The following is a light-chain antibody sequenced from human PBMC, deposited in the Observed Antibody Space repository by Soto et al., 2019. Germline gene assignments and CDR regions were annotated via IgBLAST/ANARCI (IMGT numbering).Light chain of an antibody. CDR1: SRHVGGYNF. CDR3: SSSTSSSTVV. Sequence: QSALTQPASVSGSPGQSITLSCTGTSRHVGGYNFVSWYQQHPGTAPKLMIYDVTNRPSGVSNRFSGSKSGNTASLTISGLQPEDEADYYCSSSTSSSTVVFGGGTKLTVL. J-gene: IGLJ2*01. V-gene: IGLV2-14*01. CDR2: DVT.